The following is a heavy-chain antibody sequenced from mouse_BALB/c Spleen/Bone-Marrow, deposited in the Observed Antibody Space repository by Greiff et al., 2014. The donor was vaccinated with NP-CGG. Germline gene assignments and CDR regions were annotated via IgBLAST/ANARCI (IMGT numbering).Heavy chain of an antibody. J-gene: IGHJ4*01. V-gene: IGHV1-69*02. CDR2: IYPSDSYT. CDR1: GYTFTSYW. CDR3: TRRDYAMDY. Sequence: QVQLQQSGAELVRPGASVKLSCKASGYTFTSYWINWVKQRPGQGLEWIGNIYPSDSYTNYNQKFKDKATLIVDKSSSTAYMQLSSPTSEDSAVYYCTRRDYAMDYWGQGTSVTVSS.